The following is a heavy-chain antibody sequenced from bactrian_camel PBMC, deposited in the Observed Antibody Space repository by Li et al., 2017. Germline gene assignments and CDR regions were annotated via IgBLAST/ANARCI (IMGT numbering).Heavy chain of an antibody. Sequence: HVQLVESGGGSVQAGGSLTLSCTGTGLPFDDSDLGWFRQAPGNECEVVSRFRSDGTTDYGDSVKGRFTISRGNADNTLYLQMNSLKPDDSAMYYCAVRLSSVCYNRAETFEYWGQGTQVTVS. CDR2: FRSDGTT. D-gene: IGHD2*01. V-gene: IGHV3S63*01. CDR3: AVRLSSVCYNRAETFEY. J-gene: IGHJ4*01. CDR1: GLPFDDSD.